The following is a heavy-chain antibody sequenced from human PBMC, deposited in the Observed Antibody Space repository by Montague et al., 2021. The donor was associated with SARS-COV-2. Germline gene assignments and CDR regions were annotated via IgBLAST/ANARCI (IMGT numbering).Heavy chain of an antibody. CDR1: GGSISSSSYY. D-gene: IGHD3-9*01. J-gene: IGHJ6*02. Sequence: SETLSLTCTVSGGSISSSSYYWGWIRQPPGKGLEWIGSIYYSGNTYYNPSLKSRVTISIDTSENQFSLKLSSVTAADTAVYYCARDGSLRFEILIGRRHYYDGMDVWGQGTTVTVSS. CDR2: IYYSGNT. CDR3: ARDGSLRFEILIGRRHYYDGMDV. V-gene: IGHV4-39*07.